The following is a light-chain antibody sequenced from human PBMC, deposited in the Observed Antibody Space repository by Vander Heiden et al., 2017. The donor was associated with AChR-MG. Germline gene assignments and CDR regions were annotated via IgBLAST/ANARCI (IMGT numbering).Light chain of an antibody. CDR2: DVS. J-gene: IGLJ3*02. V-gene: IGLV2-14*03. CDR1: SSDVGGDNY. CDR3: SSYTSSSMWV. Sequence: QSALPQPASVSGSPGQSITISCPGTSSDVGGDNYVSWYQQHPGKAPKLMMYDVSNRPSGVSNRVSGSKSGNTASLTISGLQAEDEADYYCSSYTSSSMWVFGGGTKLTVL.